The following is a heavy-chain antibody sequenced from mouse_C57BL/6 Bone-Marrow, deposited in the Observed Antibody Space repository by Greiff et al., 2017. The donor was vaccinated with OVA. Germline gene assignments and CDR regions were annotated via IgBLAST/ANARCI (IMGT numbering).Heavy chain of an antibody. V-gene: IGHV5-12*01. Sequence: EVQLVESGGGLVQPGGSLKLSCAASGFTFSDYYMYWVRQTPEKRLEWVAYISNGGGSTYYPDTVKGRFTISRANATNTLSLQMSRLKSEDTAMDDCARGGITPPFDYGGQGTTLTVTA. CDR1: GFTFSDYY. D-gene: IGHD2-4*01. CDR3: ARGGITPPFDY. CDR2: ISNGGGST. J-gene: IGHJ2*01.